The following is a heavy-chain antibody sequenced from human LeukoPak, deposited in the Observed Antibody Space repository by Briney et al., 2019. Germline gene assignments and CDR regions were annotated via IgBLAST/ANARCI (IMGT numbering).Heavy chain of an antibody. Sequence: SETLSLTCTVSGGSISSGSYYWSWIRQPAGKGLEWIGRIYTSGSTNYNPSLKSRVTISVDTSKNQFSLKLSSVTAADTAVYYCARMGNAYYDFWSGYLGEPHTRDYYYYGMDVWGQGTTVTVSS. CDR2: IYTSGST. CDR1: GGSISSGSYY. J-gene: IGHJ6*02. D-gene: IGHD3-3*01. CDR3: ARMGNAYYDFWSGYLGEPHTRDYYYYGMDV. V-gene: IGHV4-61*02.